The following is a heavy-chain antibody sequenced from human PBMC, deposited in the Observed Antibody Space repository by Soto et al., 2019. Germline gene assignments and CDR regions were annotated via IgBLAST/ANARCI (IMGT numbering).Heavy chain of an antibody. Sequence: SETLSLTCTVSGGSISSGGYYWSWIRQHPGKGLEWIGYIYYSGSTYYNPSLKSRVTISVDTSKNQFSLKLSSVTAADTAVYYCARAREWLRHYGMDVWGQGTTVTVS. D-gene: IGHD5-12*01. CDR3: ARAREWLRHYGMDV. CDR1: GGSISSGGYY. J-gene: IGHJ6*02. CDR2: IYYSGST. V-gene: IGHV4-31*03.